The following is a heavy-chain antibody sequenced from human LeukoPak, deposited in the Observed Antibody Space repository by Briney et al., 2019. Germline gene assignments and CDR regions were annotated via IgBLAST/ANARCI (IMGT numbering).Heavy chain of an antibody. Sequence: SETLSLTCTVSGGSVSSGSYYWSWIRQPPGKGLEWIGYIYYSGSTNYNPSLKSRVTISVDTSKNQFSLKLSSVTAADTAVYYCARATKVSRSSWYPGLNYGMDVWGKGTTVTVSS. CDR2: IYYSGST. J-gene: IGHJ6*04. V-gene: IGHV4-61*01. CDR1: GGSVSSGSYY. D-gene: IGHD6-13*01. CDR3: ARATKVSRSSWYPGLNYGMDV.